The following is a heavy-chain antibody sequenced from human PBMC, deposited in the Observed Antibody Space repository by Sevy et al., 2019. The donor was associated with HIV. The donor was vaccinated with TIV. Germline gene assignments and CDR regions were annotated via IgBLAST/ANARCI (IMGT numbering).Heavy chain of an antibody. CDR1: GFTFSSYA. CDR3: AKDGHYYDSSADYLNYFEY. CDR2: ISGSASST. J-gene: IGHJ4*02. Sequence: GWSLRRSCAASGFTFSSYAMSWVRQAPGKGLEWVSAISGSASSTYYADSVKGPFTISRDNSKNTLYLLLNSLRAEDTAVYYCAKDGHYYDSSADYLNYFEYWGQGTLVTVSS. D-gene: IGHD3-22*01. V-gene: IGHV3-23*01.